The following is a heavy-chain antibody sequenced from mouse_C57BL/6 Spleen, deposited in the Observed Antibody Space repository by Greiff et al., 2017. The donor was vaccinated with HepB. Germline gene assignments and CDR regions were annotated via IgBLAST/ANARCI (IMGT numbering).Heavy chain of an antibody. Sequence: DVHLVESGGGLVKPGGSLKLSCAASGFTFSSYAMSWVRQTPEKRLEWVATISDGGSYTYYPDNVKGRFTISRDNAKNNLYLQMSHLKSEDTAMYYCARGNSPYDAMDYWGQGTSVTVSS. V-gene: IGHV5-4*01. CDR3: ARGNSPYDAMDY. J-gene: IGHJ4*01. CDR2: ISDGGSYT. CDR1: GFTFSSYA.